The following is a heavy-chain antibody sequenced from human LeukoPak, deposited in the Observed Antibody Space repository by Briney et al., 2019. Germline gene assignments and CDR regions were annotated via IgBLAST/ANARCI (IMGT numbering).Heavy chain of an antibody. J-gene: IGHJ4*02. V-gene: IGHV1-46*01. CDR2: IHPSGGST. CDR3: ARKGMDHAMITNFFDL. D-gene: IGHD3-16*01. Sequence: ASVKVSCKASGYTFTNNYMHWVRQAPGQGLEWMGVIHPSGGSTNYLQRFQGRLTVTSDTSTSIVYTELSGLRSDDTAVYYCARKGMDHAMITNFFDLWGQGTLVTVSS. CDR1: GYTFTNNY.